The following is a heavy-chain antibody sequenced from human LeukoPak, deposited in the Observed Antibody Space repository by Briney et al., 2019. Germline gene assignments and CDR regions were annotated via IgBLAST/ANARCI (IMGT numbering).Heavy chain of an antibody. J-gene: IGHJ4*02. V-gene: IGHV4-39*07. CDR3: ARERIQLWLVTIDY. Sequence: PSETLSLTCTVSGGSISSSSYYWGWIRQPPGKGLEWIGSIYHSGSTYYNPSLKSRVTISVDTSKNQFSLKLSSVTAADTAVYYCARERIQLWLVTIDYWGQGTLVTVSS. D-gene: IGHD5-18*01. CDR2: IYHSGST. CDR1: GGSISSSSYY.